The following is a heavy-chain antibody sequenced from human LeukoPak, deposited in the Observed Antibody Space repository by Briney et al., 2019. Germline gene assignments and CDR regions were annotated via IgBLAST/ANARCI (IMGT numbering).Heavy chain of an antibody. J-gene: IGHJ4*02. CDR2: IDDSGST. CDR3: ARQLGYSGYDFDY. V-gene: IGHV4-39*01. CDR1: GGSFSSSSYY. D-gene: IGHD5-12*01. Sequence: PSETLSLTCAVSGGSFSSSSYYWGWIRPPPGKEREWFVSIDDSGSTYYNPSLESRGIISVDTSKNQFSLKLSSVPAADTAVYYCARQLGYSGYDFDYWGQGTLVTVSS.